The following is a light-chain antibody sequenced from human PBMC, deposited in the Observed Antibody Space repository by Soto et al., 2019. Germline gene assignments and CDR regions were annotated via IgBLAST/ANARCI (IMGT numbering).Light chain of an antibody. Sequence: QSAPTQPASVSGSPGQSITVSCTGTISDIGTFNFVSWYQVHPGKAPRLILYEVSRRPSGVSDRFSGAKSGNTASLNISGLQSEDEADYYCSSCGSSVTVFGSGTKLTVL. J-gene: IGLJ1*01. CDR1: ISDIGTFNF. CDR2: EVS. V-gene: IGLV2-14*01. CDR3: SSCGSSVTV.